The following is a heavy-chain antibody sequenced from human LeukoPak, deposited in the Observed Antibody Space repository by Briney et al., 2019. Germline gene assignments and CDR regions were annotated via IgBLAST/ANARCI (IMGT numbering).Heavy chain of an antibody. Sequence: GGSVRLSCAASGFTVSSYYMGWVRQAPGRGLAWVSVIYSGGSTYYADSVKGRFTISRDNSKNTLYLQMNSLRAEDTAVYYCASRATVGGADYNYWGQGTLVTVSS. CDR2: IYSGGST. J-gene: IGHJ4*02. D-gene: IGHD1-26*01. CDR1: GFTVSSYY. CDR3: ASRATVGGADYNY. V-gene: IGHV3-66*01.